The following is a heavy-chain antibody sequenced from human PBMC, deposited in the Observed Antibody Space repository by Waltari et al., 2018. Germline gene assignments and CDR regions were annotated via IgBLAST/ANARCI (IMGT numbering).Heavy chain of an antibody. D-gene: IGHD4-17*01. CDR1: GGSISSSSYY. Sequence: QLQLQESGPGLVKPSETLSLTCTVSGGSISSSSYYWGWIRQPPGKGLEWIGSIYYSGSTYYNPSLKSLVTISVDTSKNQFSLKLSSVTAADTAVYYCARDPDGYWYFDLWGRGTLVTVSS. CDR3: ARDPDGYWYFDL. CDR2: IYYSGST. V-gene: IGHV4-39*07. J-gene: IGHJ2*01.